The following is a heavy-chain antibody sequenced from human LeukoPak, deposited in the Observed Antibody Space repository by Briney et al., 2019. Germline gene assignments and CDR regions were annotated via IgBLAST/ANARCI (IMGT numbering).Heavy chain of an antibody. D-gene: IGHD6-19*01. CDR2: ISSDSITI. V-gene: IGHV3-11*04. CDR3: ARERGSAWPIDFDY. J-gene: IGHJ4*02. Sequence: GGSLRLSCAASRFTFSDYYMSWIRQAPGKGLEWVSYISSDSITIYYADSVKGRFTISRDNAKNSLYLQMSSLRVEDTAIYYCARERGSAWPIDFDYWGQGSLVTVSS. CDR1: RFTFSDYY.